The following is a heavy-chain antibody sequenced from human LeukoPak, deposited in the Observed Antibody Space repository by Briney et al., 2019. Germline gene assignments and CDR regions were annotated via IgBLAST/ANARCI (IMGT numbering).Heavy chain of an antibody. CDR3: AKDFSSPLVVGVAAMLGGCGFDP. CDR1: GFTFSSYG. V-gene: IGHV3-23*01. J-gene: IGHJ5*02. CDR2: ISGSGGST. D-gene: IGHD2-15*01. Sequence: GGSLRLSCAASGFTFSSYGMHWVRQAPGKGLEWVSAISGSGGSTYYADSVKGRFTISRDNSKNTLYLQMNSLRAEDTAVYYCAKDFSSPLVVGVAAMLGGCGFDPWGQGTLVAVSS.